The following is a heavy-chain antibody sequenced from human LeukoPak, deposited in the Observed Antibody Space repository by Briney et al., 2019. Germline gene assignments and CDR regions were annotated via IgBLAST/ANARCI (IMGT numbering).Heavy chain of an antibody. D-gene: IGHD3-10*01. Sequence: GGSLRLSCAASGFTFSSYAMTWVRQAPGKGLEWVSGISAGGRSTYYPDSVEGRFTISRENAKNSLYLQMNNLRAGDTAVYYCARAGGVGELFFPHWGQGTLVTVSS. CDR2: ISAGGRST. J-gene: IGHJ4*02. CDR1: GFTFSSYA. V-gene: IGHV3-23*01. CDR3: ARAGGVGELFFPH.